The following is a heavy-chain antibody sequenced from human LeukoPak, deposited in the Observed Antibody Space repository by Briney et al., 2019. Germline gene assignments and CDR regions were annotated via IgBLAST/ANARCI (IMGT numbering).Heavy chain of an antibody. J-gene: IGHJ3*02. CDR2: ISSNSRDI. CDR1: GFPFSSYT. Sequence: GGSLRLSCAASGFPFSSYTMNWVRQAPGKGLEWVAAISSNSRDIFYADSVKGRFSISRDNTQNSLSLQMNSLRVEDTAVYYCVRDRLYAYDIWGQGTMVTVSS. D-gene: IGHD6-25*01. CDR3: VRDRLYAYDI. V-gene: IGHV3-21*01.